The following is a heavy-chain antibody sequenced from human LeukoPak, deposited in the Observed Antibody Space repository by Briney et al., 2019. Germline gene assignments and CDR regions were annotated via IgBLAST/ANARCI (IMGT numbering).Heavy chain of an antibody. CDR1: SGSFSGYF. Sequence: SETLSLTCAVYSGSFSGYFWSWIRQPPGKGLEWIGEINHSGSTNYNPSLKSRVTISVDTSKNQFSLKLSSVTAADTAVYYCARGMAFVDWGQGTLVTVSS. D-gene: IGHD2-21*01. CDR2: INHSGST. J-gene: IGHJ4*02. CDR3: ARGMAFVD. V-gene: IGHV4-34*01.